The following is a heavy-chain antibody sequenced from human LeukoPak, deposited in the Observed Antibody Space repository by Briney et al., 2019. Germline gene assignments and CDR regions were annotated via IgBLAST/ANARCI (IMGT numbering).Heavy chain of an antibody. V-gene: IGHV3-23*01. CDR3: AKPGSSHDAFDI. CDR1: GFTFSSYA. Sequence: GGSLILSCAASGFTFSSYAMSWVRQAPGKGLEWVSAISGSGGSTYYADSVKGRFTISRDNSKNTLYLQMNSLRAEDTAVYYCAKPGSSHDAFDIWGQGTMVTVSS. J-gene: IGHJ3*02. CDR2: ISGSGGST.